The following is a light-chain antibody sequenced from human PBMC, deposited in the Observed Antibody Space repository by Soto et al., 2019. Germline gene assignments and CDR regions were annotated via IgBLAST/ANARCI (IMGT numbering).Light chain of an antibody. J-gene: IGLJ2*01. CDR3: QSYESGNVI. Sequence: FMLTQPHSVSESPGKTVTISCTRSRGSIANNYVQWYQQRPGSSPTTVLYEDNQRPSGVPDRFSGSIDSSSNSASLTISGLKTEDEADYYCQSYESGNVIFGGGTKLTVL. V-gene: IGLV6-57*01. CDR2: EDN. CDR1: RGSIANNY.